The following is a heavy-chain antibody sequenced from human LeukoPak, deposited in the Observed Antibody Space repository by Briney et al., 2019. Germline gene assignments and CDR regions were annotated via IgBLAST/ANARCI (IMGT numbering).Heavy chain of an antibody. CDR2: INPNSGGT. D-gene: IGHD6-13*01. J-gene: IGHJ4*02. V-gene: IGHV1-2*02. CDR3: ARDSQQLGDY. CDR1: GYTFTSYG. Sequence: ASVKVSCKASGYTFTSYGISWVRQAPGQGLEWMGWINPNSGGTNYAQKFQGRVTMTRDTSISTAYMELSRLRSDDTAVYYCARDSQQLGDYWGQGTLVTVSS.